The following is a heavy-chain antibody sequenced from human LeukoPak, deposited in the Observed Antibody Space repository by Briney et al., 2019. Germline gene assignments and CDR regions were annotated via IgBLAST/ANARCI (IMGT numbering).Heavy chain of an antibody. V-gene: IGHV4-39*07. CDR1: GGSISSSSYY. J-gene: IGHJ4*02. CDR2: IFYGGST. CDR3: ARDLFTVTAV. Sequence: SETLSLTCTVSGGSISSSSYYWGWIRQPPGKGLEWIGNIFYGGSTYYNPSLKSRVTMSLDTSKNQFSLKLSSVTAADTAVYYCARDLFTVTAVWGQGTLVTVSS. D-gene: IGHD2-21*02.